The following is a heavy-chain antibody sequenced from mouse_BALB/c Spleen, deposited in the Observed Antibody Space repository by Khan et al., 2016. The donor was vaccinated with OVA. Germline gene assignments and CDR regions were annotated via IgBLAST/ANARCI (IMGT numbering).Heavy chain of an antibody. Sequence: QIQLVQSGPELKKPGETVKISCKASGHTFTNFGMNWVKQAPGKGLKWMGWINTYTGEPTYADDFNGRFAFSLEASASTAYLQINNLTNEDTATYFCARPPYFAYAMNNGGKGTQVTVSS. CDR3: ARPPYFAYAMNN. CDR2: INTYTGEP. J-gene: IGHJ4*01. V-gene: IGHV9-3-1*01. CDR1: GHTFTNFG. D-gene: IGHD2-10*01.